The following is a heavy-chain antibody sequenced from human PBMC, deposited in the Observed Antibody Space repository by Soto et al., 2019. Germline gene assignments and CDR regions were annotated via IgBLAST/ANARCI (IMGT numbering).Heavy chain of an antibody. V-gene: IGHV4-34*01. D-gene: IGHD1-26*01. CDR1: GGSFSGYI. CDR3: ARGLISGSHYSGGWYYFDS. J-gene: IGHJ4*02. Sequence: PSETLSLTCDVYGGSFSGYIWTWIRQTPGKGLQWIGQINHSGSANYNPSLKSRVTISVHTSKSQFSLELSSVTAADTAVYCCARGLISGSHYSGGWYYFDSWGQGTQVTVSS. CDR2: INHSGSA.